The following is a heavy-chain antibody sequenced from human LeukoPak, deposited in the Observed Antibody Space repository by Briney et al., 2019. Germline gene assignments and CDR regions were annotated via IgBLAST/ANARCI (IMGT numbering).Heavy chain of an antibody. J-gene: IGHJ4*02. CDR3: VCGRGGGLIPVAVF. CDR1: GGSLTNSY. D-gene: IGHD6-19*01. V-gene: IGHV4-34*01. Sequence: SEILSLTCAVYGGSLTNSYWNWIRQSPGKGLEWIGEINHSETTKYNPSLESRVTISVDTSKNQFSLELTSVTAADTAIYYCVCGRGGGLIPVAVFWGQGTLVTVSS. CDR2: INHSETT.